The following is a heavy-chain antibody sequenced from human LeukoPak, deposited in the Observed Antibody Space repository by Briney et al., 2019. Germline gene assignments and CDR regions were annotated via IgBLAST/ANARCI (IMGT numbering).Heavy chain of an antibody. Sequence: SETLSLTCTVSGGSISSGSYYWSWIRQPAGKGLEWIGRIYTSGSTNYNPSLKSRVTISVDTSKNQFSLKLSSVTAADTAVYYCAREPVKYYYDSSGYYYLYQSMYYFDYWGQGTLVTVSS. CDR3: AREPVKYYYDSSGYYYLYQSMYYFDY. CDR1: GGSISSGSYY. V-gene: IGHV4-61*02. CDR2: IYTSGST. D-gene: IGHD3-22*01. J-gene: IGHJ4*02.